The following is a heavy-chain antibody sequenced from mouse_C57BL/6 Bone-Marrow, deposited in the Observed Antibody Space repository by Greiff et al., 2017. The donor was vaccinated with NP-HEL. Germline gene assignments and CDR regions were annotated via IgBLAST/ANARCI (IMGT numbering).Heavy chain of an antibody. CDR3: ARRKDSPYAMDY. D-gene: IGHD3-2*01. J-gene: IGHJ4*01. CDR1: GFAFMSSH. CDR2: ISNFVCSR. V-gene: IGHV5-12*01. Sequence: EVQLVESGGGLVPPGGERKGAGGVSGFAFMSSHMSLSPPTPSNTLYFVSYISNFVCSRFYPDTVKGRFTISRDNAKNTLYLQMSRLKSEDTAMYYCARRKDSPYAMDYWGQGTSVTVSS.